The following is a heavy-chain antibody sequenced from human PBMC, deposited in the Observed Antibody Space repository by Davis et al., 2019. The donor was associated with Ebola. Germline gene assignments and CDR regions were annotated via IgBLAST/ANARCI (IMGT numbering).Heavy chain of an antibody. J-gene: IGHJ4*02. CDR1: GVSSIPHY. D-gene: IGHD3-16*01. CDR2: IYYTGSA. CDR3: AERGGSV. Sequence: PSGSLTLSCTVSGVSSIPHYWSWIRQPPGKRLVWFGSIYYTGSAYYNSSLNSRVTISVDTSKNQFSLKLNSVTAADTAIYYCAERGGSVWGQGTLVTVSS. V-gene: IGHV4-59*11.